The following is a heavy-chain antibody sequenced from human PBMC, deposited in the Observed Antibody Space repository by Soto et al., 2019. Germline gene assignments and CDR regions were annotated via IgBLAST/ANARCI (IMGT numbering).Heavy chain of an antibody. Sequence: GGSLRLSCAASGFTFSSYAMSWVRQAPGKGLEWVSAISGSGGSTYYADSVKGRFTISRDNSKNTLYLQMNSLRAEDTAVYYCAKSSGYCSGGSCYYYGMDVWGQGTTVTVSS. J-gene: IGHJ6*02. CDR1: GFTFSSYA. CDR2: ISGSGGST. CDR3: AKSSGYCSGGSCYYYGMDV. V-gene: IGHV3-23*01. D-gene: IGHD2-15*01.